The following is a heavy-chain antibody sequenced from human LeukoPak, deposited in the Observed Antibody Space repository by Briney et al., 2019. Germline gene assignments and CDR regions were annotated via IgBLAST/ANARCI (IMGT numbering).Heavy chain of an antibody. Sequence: GGGVRLSCAASGLTFSSYSMNWVRQAPGRGVEGVACISSDSSYIFYADSVKGRFTISRDNAKHSLYLQMNSLRAEDTAVYYCAGDCSGGSCYRGYAFDIWGQGTMVTVSS. CDR2: ISSDSSYI. D-gene: IGHD2-15*01. J-gene: IGHJ3*02. CDR3: AGDCSGGSCYRGYAFDI. V-gene: IGHV3-21*01. CDR1: GLTFSSYS.